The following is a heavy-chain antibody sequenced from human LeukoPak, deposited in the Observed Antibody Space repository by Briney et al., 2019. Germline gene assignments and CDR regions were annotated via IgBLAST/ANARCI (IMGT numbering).Heavy chain of an antibody. J-gene: IGHJ3*01. D-gene: IGHD1-14*01. CDR2: INADGSTT. V-gene: IGHV3-74*01. Sequence: GGSLLLSCAASGFTFGNSWVHWVRPAPGKGLVWVSLINADGSTTTYADSVKGRFTISRDDARNTLSLQMNSLTIEDTAVYYCVVVVEPPDSDGFDVWGQGTMITVSS. CDR1: GFTFGNSW. CDR3: VVVVEPPDSDGFDV.